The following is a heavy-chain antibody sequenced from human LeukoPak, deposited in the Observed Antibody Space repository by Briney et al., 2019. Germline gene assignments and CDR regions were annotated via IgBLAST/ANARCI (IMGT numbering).Heavy chain of an antibody. CDR1: GFTFSNYW. V-gene: IGHV3-74*01. J-gene: IGHJ4*02. Sequence: GGSLRLSCASSGFTFSNYWMHWVRQAPGKGLVWVSRINSDGSSTTYADSVKGRFTISRDNAKNTLYLQMNSLRADDTAVYYCARDRATTMFDYWAQGTLVTVSS. D-gene: IGHD5-24*01. CDR2: INSDGSST. CDR3: ARDRATTMFDY.